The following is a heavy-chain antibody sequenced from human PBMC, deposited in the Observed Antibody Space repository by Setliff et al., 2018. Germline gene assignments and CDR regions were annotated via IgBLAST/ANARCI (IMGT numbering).Heavy chain of an antibody. J-gene: IGHJ6*02. V-gene: IGHV1-18*01. D-gene: IGHD3-3*02. CDR2: INNYNTNT. CDR1: GYTFTNYG. CDR3: AKEPAISLTEAIRRSYYDYALDV. Sequence: ASVKVSCKTSGYTFTNYGITWVRQAPGQGLEWMGWINNYNTNTNYAQKLQGRVAMTTDTSTGTAYMELRNLRSDDAAIYYCAKEPAISLTEAIRRSYYDYALDVWGQGTTVTVSS.